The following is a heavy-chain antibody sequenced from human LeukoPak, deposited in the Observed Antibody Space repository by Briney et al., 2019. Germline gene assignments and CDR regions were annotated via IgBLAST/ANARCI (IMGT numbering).Heavy chain of an antibody. CDR3: ARDLFRVNDY. CDR1: GFTFRWNW. Sequence: GGSLRLSRAASGFTFRWNWMSWVRQAPGRGLEWLANIKEDGSDTYYVDSVRGRFTISGDNAKNILYLEMSSLTAEDTAVYYCARDLFRVNDYWGQGTLVTVSS. V-gene: IGHV3-7*05. CDR2: IKEDGSDT. D-gene: IGHD2-21*01. J-gene: IGHJ4*02.